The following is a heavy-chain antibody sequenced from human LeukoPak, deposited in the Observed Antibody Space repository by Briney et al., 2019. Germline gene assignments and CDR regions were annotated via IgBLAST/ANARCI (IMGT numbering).Heavy chain of an antibody. CDR2: IWYDGSNE. Sequence: PGGSLRLSCAASGFTFSSYGMHWVRQAPGKGLEWVAVIWYDGSNEYYADSVKGRFTISRDNSKNTLYLQMNSLRAEDTAVYYCTRGESGSYLDYWGQGTLVTVSS. D-gene: IGHD1-26*01. V-gene: IGHV3-33*08. CDR1: GFTFSSYG. J-gene: IGHJ4*02. CDR3: TRGESGSYLDY.